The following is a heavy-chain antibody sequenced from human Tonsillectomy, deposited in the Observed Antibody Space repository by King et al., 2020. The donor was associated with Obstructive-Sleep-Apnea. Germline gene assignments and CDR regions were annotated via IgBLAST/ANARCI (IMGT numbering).Heavy chain of an antibody. CDR1: GYTFTGYY. D-gene: IGHD3-10*01. J-gene: IGHJ3*02. CDR2: INPNRGGT. Sequence: VQLVESGAEGKKPGASVKVSCKASGYTFTGYYIDWGRQAPGQGLEWMGRINPNRGGTNLAQKFLGWVTMTRDTSITTAYMELSRLRSDDTVVYYCARSRRGPDAFDIWGQGTMVTVSS. V-gene: IGHV1-2*05. CDR3: ARSRRGPDAFDI.